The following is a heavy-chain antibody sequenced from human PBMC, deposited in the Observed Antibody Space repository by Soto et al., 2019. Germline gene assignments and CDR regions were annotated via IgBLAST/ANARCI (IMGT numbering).Heavy chain of an antibody. CDR1: GGSISSGGYY. CDR2: IYYSGST. V-gene: IGHV4-31*03. J-gene: IGHJ2*01. CDR3: ARGGTVPRWYFDL. Sequence: PSETLSLTCSVSGGSISSGGYYWSWIRQHPGKGLEWIGYIYYSGSTYYNPSLKSRVTISVDTSKNQFSLRLRSVTAADTAVYYCARGGTVPRWYFDLWGRGTLVTVSS. D-gene: IGHD4-17*01.